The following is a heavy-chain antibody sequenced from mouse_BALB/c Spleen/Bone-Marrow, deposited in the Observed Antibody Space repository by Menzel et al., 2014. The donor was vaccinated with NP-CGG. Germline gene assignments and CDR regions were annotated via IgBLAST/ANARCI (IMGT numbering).Heavy chain of an antibody. J-gene: IGHJ3*01. CDR1: GFIFNSYG. D-gene: IGHD2-4*01. V-gene: IGHV5-9-2*01. Sequence: EVKLVESGGGLVKSGGSLKLSCAASGFIFNSYGMSWVRQTPEKRLEWVATISGGGSYTFYPDSVKGRFTLSRDNAKNNLDLQLSNLRSEDTALYYCARHAYYDQTKVSFAYWGQGTLVTVSA. CDR2: ISGGGSYT. CDR3: ARHAYYDQTKVSFAY.